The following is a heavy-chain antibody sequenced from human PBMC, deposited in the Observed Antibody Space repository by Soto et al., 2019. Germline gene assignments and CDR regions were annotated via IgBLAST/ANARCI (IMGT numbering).Heavy chain of an antibody. J-gene: IGHJ5*02. CDR1: GYTFSNYG. V-gene: IGHV1-18*01. CDR3: ARVVPGAAAWFGP. Sequence: QVQLVQSGGEVKRPGASVKVSCKTSGYTFSNYGITWVRQAPGQPLEWLGWISLYSDGTNYAQKFQGRVSMTTDTSTTTADMELRSLRSDDTAVYYCARVVPGAAAWFGPWGQGTLVTVSS. CDR2: ISLYSDGT. D-gene: IGHD2-2*01.